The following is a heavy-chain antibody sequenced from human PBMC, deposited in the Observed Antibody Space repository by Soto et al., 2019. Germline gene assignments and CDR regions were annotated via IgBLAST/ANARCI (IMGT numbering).Heavy chain of an antibody. CDR2: MYHSRST. J-gene: IGHJ4*02. CDR3: AKVPDY. CDR1: GVSISSGGYS. V-gene: IGHV4-30-2*01. D-gene: IGHD2-2*01. Sequence: QLQLQESGSGLVKPSQTLSLTCAVSGVSISSGGYSWSWFRQPPGKDLEWIGYMYHSRSTDYKPPLQSRVTISIDRSKKQFSLKLSSVTAADTAVYYSAKVPDYWGKGILVTVSS.